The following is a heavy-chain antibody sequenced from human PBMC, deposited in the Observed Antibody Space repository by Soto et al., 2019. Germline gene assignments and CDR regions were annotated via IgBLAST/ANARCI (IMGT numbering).Heavy chain of an antibody. CDR3: ASSIMITFGGVIVIPRNFDS. J-gene: IGHJ4*02. CDR1: GGSISSRTDF. CDR2: IYYSGST. Sequence: SGTLSLACTVSGGSISSRTDFWSWIRQHPGKGLEWIGYIYYSGSTYYNPSLKSRVTISADTSKNQFSLRLSSVTAADSAVYYCASSIMITFGGVIVIPRNFDSWGQGTLVTVSS. D-gene: IGHD3-16*02. V-gene: IGHV4-31*03.